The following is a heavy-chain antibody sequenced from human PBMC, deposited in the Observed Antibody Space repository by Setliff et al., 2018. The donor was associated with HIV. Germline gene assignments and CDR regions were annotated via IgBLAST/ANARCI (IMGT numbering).Heavy chain of an antibody. CDR3: ALGRVAAAGSLEY. Sequence: GSLRLSCVASGLSLSSYSMNWVRQAPGKGLEWIAYITSSRSNSIHYADSVKGRFIISRDNAKNSLYLQMNSLRAEDTALYYCALGRVAAAGSLEYWGQGTLVTVSS. V-gene: IGHV3-48*04. J-gene: IGHJ4*02. CDR2: ITSSRSNSI. D-gene: IGHD6-13*01. CDR1: GLSLSSYS.